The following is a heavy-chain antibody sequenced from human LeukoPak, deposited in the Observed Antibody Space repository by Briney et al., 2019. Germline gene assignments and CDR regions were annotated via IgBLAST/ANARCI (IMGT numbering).Heavy chain of an antibody. D-gene: IGHD5-18*01. Sequence: GGSLRLSCAASGFTFSSYSMNWVRQAQGQGLEWVSSISSSSSYIYYADSVKGRFTISRDNAKNSLYLQMNSLRAEDTAVYYCASSLVDTAMARTDYWGQGTLVTVSS. CDR1: GFTFSSYS. CDR3: ASSLVDTAMARTDY. J-gene: IGHJ4*02. CDR2: ISSSSSYI. V-gene: IGHV3-21*01.